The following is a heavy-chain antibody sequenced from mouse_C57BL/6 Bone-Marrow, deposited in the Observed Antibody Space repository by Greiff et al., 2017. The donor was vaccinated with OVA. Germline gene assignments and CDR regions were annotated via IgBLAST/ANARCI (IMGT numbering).Heavy chain of an antibody. J-gene: IGHJ1*03. CDR1: GYSITSDY. V-gene: IGHV3-8*01. CDR2: ISYSGIT. Sequence: EVKLQESGPGLAKPSQTLSLTCSVTGYSITSDYWNWIRKFPGNKLEYMGYISYSGITYYNPSLKSRISITRDTSKNQYYLQLNSVTTEDTATYYCASNYYGSSGWYFDVWGTGTTVTVSS. D-gene: IGHD1-1*01. CDR3: ASNYYGSSGWYFDV.